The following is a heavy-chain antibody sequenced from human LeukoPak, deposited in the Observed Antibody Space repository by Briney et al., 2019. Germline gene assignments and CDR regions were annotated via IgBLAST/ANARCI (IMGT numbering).Heavy chain of an antibody. CDR3: ARATAMVEFDY. Sequence: SGTLSLTCAVSGGSISTNNWWTWVRQPPGKGLEWIGEIHHSGSTDYNPSLKSRVTISPDKSKNQFSLTLTSVTAADTAVYYCARATAMVEFDYWGQGTLVTVSS. CDR1: GGSISTNNW. D-gene: IGHD5-18*01. CDR2: IHHSGST. V-gene: IGHV4-4*02. J-gene: IGHJ4*02.